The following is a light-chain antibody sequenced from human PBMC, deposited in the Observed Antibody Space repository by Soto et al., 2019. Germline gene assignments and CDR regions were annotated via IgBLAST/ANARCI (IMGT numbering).Light chain of an antibody. V-gene: IGLV2-14*01. CDR3: SSYTTRSTVV. CDR2: DVS. CDR1: NSDIGAYIY. Sequence: QSVLTQPAALSGSPGQSITISCTGTNSDIGAYIYVSWYQQHPGKSPKLLIHDVSNGPPGVSSRFAGSKSGNTASLTISGLQAEDEAEDFCSSYTTRSTVVFGGGTKVTVL. J-gene: IGLJ2*01.